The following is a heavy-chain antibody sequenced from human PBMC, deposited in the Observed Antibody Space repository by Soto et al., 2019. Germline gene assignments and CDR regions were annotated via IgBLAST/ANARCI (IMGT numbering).Heavy chain of an antibody. J-gene: IGHJ4*02. D-gene: IGHD2-8*01. V-gene: IGHV4-31*03. Sequence: PSETLSLTCTVSGGSISSGGYYWSWIRQHPGKGLEWIGYIYYSGSTYYNPSLKSRVTISVDTSKNQFSLKLSSVTAAVTAVYYCASIMVYARYVDYWGQGTLVTVSS. CDR1: GGSISSGGYY. CDR2: IYYSGST. CDR3: ASIMVYARYVDY.